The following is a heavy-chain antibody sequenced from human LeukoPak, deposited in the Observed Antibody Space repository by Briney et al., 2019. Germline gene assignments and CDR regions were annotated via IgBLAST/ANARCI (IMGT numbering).Heavy chain of an antibody. Sequence: VEGLKISCNGSEYSIITCWIRRVLHLPGGGLLTVGNIYPADSDTRYSPTFQGQSTIPADKSISTAYLQLSSLKASDTAMYYCARLDTMDRGVMGTHNWFDPWGQGTLVTVSS. CDR3: ARLDTMDRGVMGTHNWFDP. D-gene: IGHD3-10*01. CDR1: EYSIITCW. V-gene: IGHV5-51*01. CDR2: IYPADSDT. J-gene: IGHJ5*02.